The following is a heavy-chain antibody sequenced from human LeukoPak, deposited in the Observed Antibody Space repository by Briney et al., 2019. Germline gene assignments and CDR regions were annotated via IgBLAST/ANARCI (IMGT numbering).Heavy chain of an antibody. CDR1: GFTFSSYA. Sequence: PGRSLLLSCAASGFTFSSYAMHWVRQAPGKGLEWVAVISYDGSNKYYADSVKGRFTISRDNSKNTLYLQMNSLRAEDTAVYYCAREKVKKWGIFPCGMDVWGKGTTVTVSS. CDR3: AREKVKKWGIFPCGMDV. CDR2: ISYDGSNK. J-gene: IGHJ6*04. D-gene: IGHD3-16*01. V-gene: IGHV3-30*01.